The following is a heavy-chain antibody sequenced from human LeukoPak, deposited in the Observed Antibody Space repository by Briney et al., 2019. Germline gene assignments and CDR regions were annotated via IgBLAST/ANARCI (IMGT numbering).Heavy chain of an antibody. Sequence: SQTLSLTCTVSGGSVSSGSYYWSWIRQPAGKGLEWIGRIYTSGSTNYNPSLKSRVTISVDTSKNQFSLKLSSVTAADTAVYYCARALYPRTGRVYYYYMDVWGKGTTVTVSS. J-gene: IGHJ6*03. V-gene: IGHV4-61*02. CDR3: ARALYPRTGRVYYYYMDV. D-gene: IGHD3-16*01. CDR2: IYTSGST. CDR1: GGSVSSGSYY.